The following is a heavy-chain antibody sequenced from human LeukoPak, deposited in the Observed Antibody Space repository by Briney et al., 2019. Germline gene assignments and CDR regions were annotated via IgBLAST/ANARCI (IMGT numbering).Heavy chain of an antibody. CDR1: GFTFSNYE. J-gene: IGHJ4*02. Sequence: PGGSLRLSCAASGFTFSNYEMNWVRQAPGKGLEWVSYISSSGSTSYYADSVKGRFTISRDNAKNSLYLEMNRLRAEDTAAYYCAVMFDYWGQGTLVTVSS. V-gene: IGHV3-48*03. CDR3: AVMFDY. CDR2: ISSSGSTS.